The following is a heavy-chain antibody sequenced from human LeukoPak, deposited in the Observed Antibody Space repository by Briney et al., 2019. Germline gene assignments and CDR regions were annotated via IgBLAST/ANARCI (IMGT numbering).Heavy chain of an antibody. CDR2: FDPEEGKT. J-gene: IGHJ6*02. V-gene: IGHV1-24*01. CDR3: ATARQFSYYGLDV. D-gene: IGHD5-24*01. Sequence: ASVNVSCKVSGYTLSDLPIHWVRQAPGKGLQWMGGFDPEEGKTIYEETFQGRVNMTEDTSTDTAYMDLSSLRSDDTAIYYCATARQFSYYGLDVWGQGTTVTVSS. CDR1: GYTLSDLP.